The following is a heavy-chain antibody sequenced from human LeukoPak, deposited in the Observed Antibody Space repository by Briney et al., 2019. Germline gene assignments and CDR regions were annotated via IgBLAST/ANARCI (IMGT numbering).Heavy chain of an antibody. V-gene: IGHV1-69*13. J-gene: IGHJ4*02. CDR3: AREGTAALWAYYFDY. CDR2: IIPIFGTA. Sequence: SVKVSCKASGGTFSSYAISWVRQATGQGLEWMGGIIPIFGTANYAQKFQGRVTITADESTSTAYMELSSLRSEDTAVYYCAREGTAALWAYYFDYWGQGTLVTVSS. D-gene: IGHD6-13*01. CDR1: GGTFSSYA.